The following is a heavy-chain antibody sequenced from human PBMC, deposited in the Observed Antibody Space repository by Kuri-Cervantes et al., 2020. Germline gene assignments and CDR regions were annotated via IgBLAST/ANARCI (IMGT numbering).Heavy chain of an antibody. J-gene: IGHJ4*02. D-gene: IGHD6-19*01. V-gene: IGHV3-7*01. CDR1: GFTFSDYY. Sequence: GESLKISCAASGFTFSDYYMSWVRQAPGKGLEWVANIKQDGSEKYYVDSVKGRFTISRDNAKNSLYLQMNSLRAEDTAVYYCARDFSSGWAEYYFDYWGQGTLVTVSS. CDR3: ARDFSSGWAEYYFDY. CDR2: IKQDGSEK.